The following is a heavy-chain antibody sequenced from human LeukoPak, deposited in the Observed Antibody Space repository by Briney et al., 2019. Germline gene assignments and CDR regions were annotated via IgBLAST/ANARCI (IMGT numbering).Heavy chain of an antibody. D-gene: IGHD1-7*01. CDR1: GYTFTGYY. Sequence: SVKVSCKASGYTFTGYYMHWVRQAPGQGLEWMGWINPNSGGTNYAQKFQGRVTMTRDTSISTAYMELSRLRSDDTAVYYCARGITGTTDPYYYYGMDVWGQGTTVTVSS. CDR3: ARGITGTTDPYYYYGMDV. CDR2: INPNSGGT. V-gene: IGHV1-2*02. J-gene: IGHJ6*02.